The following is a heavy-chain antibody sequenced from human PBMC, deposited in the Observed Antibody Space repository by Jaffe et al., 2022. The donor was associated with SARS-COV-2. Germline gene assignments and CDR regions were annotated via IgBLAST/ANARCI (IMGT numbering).Heavy chain of an antibody. CDR2: IYTSGST. Sequence: QVQLQESGPGLVKPSQTLSLTCTVSGGSISSGSYYWSWIRQPAGKGLEWIGRIYTSGSTNYNPSLKSRVTISVDTSKNQFSLKLSSVTAADTAVYYCAGALVSEEGWYYFDYWGQGTLVTVSS. CDR1: GGSISSGSYY. V-gene: IGHV4-61*02. J-gene: IGHJ4*02. D-gene: IGHD6-19*01. CDR3: AGALVSEEGWYYFDY.